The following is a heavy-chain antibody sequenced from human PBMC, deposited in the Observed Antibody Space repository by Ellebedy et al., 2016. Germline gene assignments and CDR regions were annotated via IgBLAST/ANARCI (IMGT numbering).Heavy chain of an antibody. Sequence: GGSLRLSCAASGFTFSNSWMHWVRQAPGKGLVWVSRINRDGSSISYADSVKGRFTISRDNAKNTLYLQMNSLRAEDTAVYYCARDKSLITVVRPDYWGQGTLVTVSS. J-gene: IGHJ4*02. CDR1: GFTFSNSW. CDR2: INRDGSSI. CDR3: ARDKSLITVVRPDY. V-gene: IGHV3-74*01. D-gene: IGHD3-10*01.